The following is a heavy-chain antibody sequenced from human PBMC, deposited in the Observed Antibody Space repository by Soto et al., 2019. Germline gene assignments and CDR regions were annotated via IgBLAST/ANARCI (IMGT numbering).Heavy chain of an antibody. CDR3: VKESRYDFWSGYLNWFDP. V-gene: IGHV3-64D*08. Sequence: GGSLRLSCSASGFTFSSYAVHWVRQAPGKGLEYVSAISSNGGSTYYADSVKGRFTISRDNSKNTLYLQMSSLRAEDTAVYYWVKESRYDFWSGYLNWFDPWGQGTLVTVSS. J-gene: IGHJ5*02. CDR1: GFTFSSYA. D-gene: IGHD3-3*01. CDR2: ISSNGGST.